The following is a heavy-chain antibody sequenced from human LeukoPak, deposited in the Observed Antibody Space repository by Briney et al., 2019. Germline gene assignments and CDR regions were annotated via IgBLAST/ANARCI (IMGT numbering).Heavy chain of an antibody. D-gene: IGHD2-15*01. CDR2: ISSSSSYI. CDR3: ARDDSGVVVVAAEPNYYYYGMDV. Sequence: GGSLGLSCAASGFTFSSYSMNWVRQAPGKGLEWVSSISSSSSYIYYADSVKGRFTISRDNAKNSLYLQMNSLRAEDTAVYYCARDDSGVVVVAAEPNYYYYGMDVWGQGTTVTVSS. V-gene: IGHV3-21*01. CDR1: GFTFSSYS. J-gene: IGHJ6*02.